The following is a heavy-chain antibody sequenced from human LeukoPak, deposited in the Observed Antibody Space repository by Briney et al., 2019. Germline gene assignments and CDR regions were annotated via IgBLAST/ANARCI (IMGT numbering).Heavy chain of an antibody. V-gene: IGHV3-21*04. D-gene: IGHD5-24*01. J-gene: IGHJ4*02. Sequence: GGSLRLSCAASGFTFSSYSMNWVRQAPGKGLEWVSSISSSSSYIYYADSVKGRFTISRDNAKNSLYLQMNSLRAEDTAVYYCAREAGPGMATGYFDYWGQGTLVTVSS. CDR2: ISSSSSYI. CDR1: GFTFSSYS. CDR3: AREAGPGMATGYFDY.